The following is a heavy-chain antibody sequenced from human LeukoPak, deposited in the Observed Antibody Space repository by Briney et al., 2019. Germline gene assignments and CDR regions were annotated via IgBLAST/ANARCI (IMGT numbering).Heavy chain of an antibody. CDR1: GFTVTNNY. CDR2: ISDSGRDT. V-gene: IGHV3-23*01. D-gene: IGHD6-6*01. Sequence: QAGGSLRLSCAASGFTVTNNYMSWVRQAPGKGLEWVSAISDSGRDTYYADSVKGRFTISRDNSKNTLYLQMNSLRAEDAAVYYCAKRVPYSSSSVYFDYWGQGTLVTVSS. CDR3: AKRVPYSSSSVYFDY. J-gene: IGHJ4*02.